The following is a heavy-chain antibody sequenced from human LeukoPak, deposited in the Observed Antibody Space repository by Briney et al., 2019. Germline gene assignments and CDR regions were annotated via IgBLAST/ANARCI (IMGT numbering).Heavy chain of an antibody. CDR1: GGSISSYY. CDR3: ARVEIQLGRSRGFYFDY. D-gene: IGHD5-18*01. Sequence: SETLSLTCTVSGGSISSYYWSWIRQPAGKGLEWIGRIYTSGSTNYNPSLKSRVTMSVDTSKNQFSLRLSSVTAADTAVYYCARVEIQLGRSRGFYFDYWGQGTLVTVSS. CDR2: IYTSGST. J-gene: IGHJ4*02. V-gene: IGHV4-4*07.